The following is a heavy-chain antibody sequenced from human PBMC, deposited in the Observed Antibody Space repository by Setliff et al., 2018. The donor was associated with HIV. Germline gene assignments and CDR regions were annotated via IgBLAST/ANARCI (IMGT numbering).Heavy chain of an antibody. CDR1: GGSINSRSYY. D-gene: IGHD6-19*01. CDR2: IYYSGST. CDR3: ARDRSSGWSKDWFDT. Sequence: SETLSLTCTVSGGSINSRSYYWAWIRQPPGKGLEWIGYIYYSGSTNYNPSLKSRVTMSVDTSKNQFSLKLSSVTAADTAMYHCARDRSSGWSKDWFDTWGQGILVTVPS. V-gene: IGHV4-61*05. J-gene: IGHJ5*02.